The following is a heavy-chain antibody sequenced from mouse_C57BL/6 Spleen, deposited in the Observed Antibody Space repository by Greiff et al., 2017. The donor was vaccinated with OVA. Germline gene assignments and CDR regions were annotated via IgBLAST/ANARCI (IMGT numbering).Heavy chain of an antibody. J-gene: IGHJ2*01. D-gene: IGHD2-4*01. CDR2: IDPETGGT. V-gene: IGHV1-15*01. Sequence: QVQLQQSGAELVRPGASVTLSCKASGYTFTDYEMHWVKQTPVHGLEWIGAIDPETGGTAYNQKFKGKAILTADKSSSTAYMELRSLTSEDSAVYYCTSLYYDYDASFDYWGQGTTLTVSS. CDR1: GYTFTDYE. CDR3: TSLYYDYDASFDY.